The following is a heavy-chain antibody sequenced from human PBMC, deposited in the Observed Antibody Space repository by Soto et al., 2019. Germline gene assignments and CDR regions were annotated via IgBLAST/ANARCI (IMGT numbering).Heavy chain of an antibody. Sequence: QVQLVQSGAEVKKPGSSVKVSCKASGGTFSSYAISWVRQAPGQGLEWMGGIIPIFGTANYAQKFQGRVTITADESTSTAYMELSSLRSEDTAVYYCARVRWGSSSPILGYYYYGMDVWGQGTTVTVSS. D-gene: IGHD6-6*01. CDR2: IIPIFGTA. V-gene: IGHV1-69*12. CDR1: GGTFSSYA. J-gene: IGHJ6*02. CDR3: ARVRWGSSSPILGYYYYGMDV.